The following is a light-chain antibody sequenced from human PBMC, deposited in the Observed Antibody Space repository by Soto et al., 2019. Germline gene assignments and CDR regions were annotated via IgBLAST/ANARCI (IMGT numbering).Light chain of an antibody. J-gene: IGLJ2*01. CDR1: TSNIGSNP. CDR3: ATWDDSLSGVV. Sequence: QSVLTQPPSASGTPGQRVTISCSGSTSNIGSNPVNWYQHFPGTAPKLLIYYSDQRPSGVPDRFSGSKSGTSASRAISGLQSEDEADYYCATWDDSLSGVVFGGGTKLTVL. V-gene: IGLV1-44*01. CDR2: YSD.